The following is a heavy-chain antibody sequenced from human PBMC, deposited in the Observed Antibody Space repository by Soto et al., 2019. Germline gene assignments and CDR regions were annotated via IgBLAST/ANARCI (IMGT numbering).Heavy chain of an antibody. CDR3: VRSYYDFWSGYSNFDY. CDR2: IYTSGST. J-gene: IGHJ4*02. D-gene: IGHD3-3*01. Sequence: PSETLSLTCTVSGGSISSYYWSWIRQPAGKGLEWIGRIYTSGSTNYNPSLKSRVTMSVDTPKNQFSLKLSSVTAADTAVYYCVRSYYDFWSGYSNFDYWGQGTLVTVSS. CDR1: GGSISSYY. V-gene: IGHV4-4*07.